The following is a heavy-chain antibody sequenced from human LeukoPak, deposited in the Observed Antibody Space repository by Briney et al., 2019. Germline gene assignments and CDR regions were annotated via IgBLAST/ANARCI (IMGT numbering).Heavy chain of an antibody. V-gene: IGHV4-39*07. J-gene: IGHJ1*01. CDR1: RGSISSSSYY. D-gene: IGHD6-13*01. CDR3: ARDQGIAAAGKGYFQH. CDR2: IYYSGSSGTT. Sequence: SETLSLTCTVSRGSISSSSYYWGWIRQPPGKGLEWIGSIYYSGSSGTTYYNPSLKSRVTISVDTSKNQFSLKLSSVTAADTAVYYCARDQGIAAAGKGYFQHWGQGTLVTVSS.